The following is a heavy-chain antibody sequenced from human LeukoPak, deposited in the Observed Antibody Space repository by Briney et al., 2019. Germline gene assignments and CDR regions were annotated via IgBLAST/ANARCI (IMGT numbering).Heavy chain of an antibody. Sequence: PSETLSLTCTVSGGSISSSSYYWGWIRQPPGKGLEWIGSIYYSGSTYYNPSLKSRVTISVDTSKNQFSLKLSSVTAADTAVYYCARLRPQRYCSSTSCLDAFDIWGQGTMVTVSS. J-gene: IGHJ3*02. CDR3: ARLRPQRYCSSTSCLDAFDI. D-gene: IGHD2-2*01. CDR1: GGSISSSSYY. CDR2: IYYSGST. V-gene: IGHV4-39*07.